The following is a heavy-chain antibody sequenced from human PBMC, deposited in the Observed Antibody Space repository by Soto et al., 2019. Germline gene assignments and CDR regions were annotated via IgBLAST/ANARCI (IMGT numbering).Heavy chain of an antibody. CDR1: GYTFTSYG. D-gene: IGHD1-1*01. CDR3: AREPGALQPDAFDI. Sequence: ASVKVSCKASGYTFTSYGISWVRQAPGQGLEWMGWISAYNGNTNYAQKLQGRVTMTTDTSTSTAYMELSSLRSEDTAVYYCAREPGALQPDAFDIWGQGTMVTVS. V-gene: IGHV1-18*01. J-gene: IGHJ3*02. CDR2: ISAYNGNT.